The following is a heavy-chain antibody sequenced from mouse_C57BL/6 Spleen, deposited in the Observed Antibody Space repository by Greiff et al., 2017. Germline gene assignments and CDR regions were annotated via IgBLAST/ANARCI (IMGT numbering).Heavy chain of an antibody. J-gene: IGHJ2*01. Sequence: EVKLVESGGGLVKPGGSLKLSCAASGFTFSSYTMSWVRQTPEKRLEWVATISGGGGNTYYPDSVKGRFTISRDNAKNTLYLQKSSLWSEDTAFYYCASFITFYYFDDWGQGTTLTVSS. CDR2: ISGGGGNT. CDR3: ASFITFYYFDD. V-gene: IGHV5-9*01. CDR1: GFTFSSYT. D-gene: IGHD1-1*01.